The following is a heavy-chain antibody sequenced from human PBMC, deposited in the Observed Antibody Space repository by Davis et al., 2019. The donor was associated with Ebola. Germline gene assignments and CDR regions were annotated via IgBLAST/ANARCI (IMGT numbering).Heavy chain of an antibody. V-gene: IGHV4-61*08. J-gene: IGHJ5*02. CDR3: ARTQYYDFWSGYYSYNWFDP. CDR2: IYYSGST. D-gene: IGHD3-3*01. CDR1: GGSVSGGGYF. Sequence: MPSETLSLTCTVSGGSVSGGGYFWSWIRQPPGKGLEWIGHIYYSGSTKYNSSLKSRVTISVDTSKNQFSLKLSSVTAADTAVYYCARTQYYDFWSGYYSYNWFDPWGQGTLVTVSS.